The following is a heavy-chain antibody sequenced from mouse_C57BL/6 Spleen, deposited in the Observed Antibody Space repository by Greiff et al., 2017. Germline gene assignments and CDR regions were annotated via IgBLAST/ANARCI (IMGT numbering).Heavy chain of an antibody. CDR2: IDPETGGT. D-gene: IGHD2-3*01. CDR3: TRYDGYWGFAY. CDR1: GYTFTDYE. V-gene: IGHV1-15*01. Sequence: QVQLQQSGAELVRPGASVTLSCKASGYTFTDYEMHWVKQTPVHGLAWIGAIDPETGGTAYNQKFKGKAILTADKSSSTAYMELRSLTSEDSAVYYCTRYDGYWGFAYWGQGTLVTVSA. J-gene: IGHJ3*01.